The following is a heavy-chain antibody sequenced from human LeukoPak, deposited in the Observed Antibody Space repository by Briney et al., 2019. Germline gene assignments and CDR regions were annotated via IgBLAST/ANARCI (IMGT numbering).Heavy chain of an antibody. CDR2: IDSGGST. CDR3: ARHYGNYWVYYYYYMDV. D-gene: IGHD4-11*01. Sequence: QAWGSLRLSCAASGFTVSSNYMSWVRQAPGKGLEWVSVIDSGGSTYYADSVKGRFTISRDNSKNTLYLQMNSLRAEDTAVYYCARHYGNYWVYYYYYMDVWGKGTTVTISS. J-gene: IGHJ6*03. CDR1: GFTVSSNY. V-gene: IGHV3-66*04.